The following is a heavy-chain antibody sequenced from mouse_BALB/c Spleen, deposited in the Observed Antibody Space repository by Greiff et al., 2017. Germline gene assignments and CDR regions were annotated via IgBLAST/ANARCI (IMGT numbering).Heavy chain of an antibody. V-gene: IGHV5-6-3*01. Sequence: EVHLVESGGGLVQPGGSLKLSCAASGFAFSSYGMSWVRQTPDKRLELVATINSDGGSTFYPDSVKGRFTISRDNAKNTLYLQMSSLKSEDTAMYYCARDKRRYYAMDYWGQGTSVTVSS. J-gene: IGHJ4*01. CDR3: ARDKRRYYAMDY. CDR1: GFAFSSYG. CDR2: INSDGGST.